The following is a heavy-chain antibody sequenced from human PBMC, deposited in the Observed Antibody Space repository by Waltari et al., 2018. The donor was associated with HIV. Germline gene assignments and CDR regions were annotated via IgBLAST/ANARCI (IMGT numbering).Heavy chain of an antibody. J-gene: IGHJ6*02. V-gene: IGHV6-1*01. D-gene: IGHD7-27*01. Sequence: QVQLQQSGPGLEKPSQTLSLTCAISGDSVSSNSAAWNWIRQSTSRGLELLGQTYCRSNWYNDLSVSVKSRITTNPDTSKNQFSLQLNSVTPEDTAVYYCAIEPGWGSRAYYYGMDVWGQGTTVTVSS. CDR3: AIEPGWGSRAYYYGMDV. CDR1: GDSVSSNSAA. CDR2: TYCRSNWYN.